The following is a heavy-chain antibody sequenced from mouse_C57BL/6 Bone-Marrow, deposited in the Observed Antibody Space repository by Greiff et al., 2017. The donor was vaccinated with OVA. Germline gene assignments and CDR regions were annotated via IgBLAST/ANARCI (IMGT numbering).Heavy chain of an antibody. CDR1: GYTFTSYW. CDR2: INPSSGYT. Sequence: VQLQESGAELAKPGASVKLSCKASGYTFTSYWMHWVKQRPGQGLEWIGYINPSSGYTKYNQKFKDKATLTADKSSRTAYMQLSSLTYEDSAVYVCARVDDSYYVFAYWGQGTLVTVSA. V-gene: IGHV1-7*01. CDR3: ARVDDSYYVFAY. D-gene: IGHD2-12*01. J-gene: IGHJ3*01.